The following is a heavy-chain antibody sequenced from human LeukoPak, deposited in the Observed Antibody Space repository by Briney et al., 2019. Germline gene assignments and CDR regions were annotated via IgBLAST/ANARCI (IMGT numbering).Heavy chain of an antibody. J-gene: IGHJ3*02. V-gene: IGHV3-23*01. D-gene: IGHD3-22*01. CDR3: AKYYYDSSGYPTDRDAFDI. CDR2: ISGSGGST. CDR1: GFTFSSYA. Sequence: PGGSLRLSCAASGFTFSSYAMGWVRQAPGKGLEWVSAISGSGGSTYYADSVKGRFTISRDNSKNMLYLQMNSLRAEDTAVYYCAKYYYDSSGYPTDRDAFDIWGQGTMATVSS.